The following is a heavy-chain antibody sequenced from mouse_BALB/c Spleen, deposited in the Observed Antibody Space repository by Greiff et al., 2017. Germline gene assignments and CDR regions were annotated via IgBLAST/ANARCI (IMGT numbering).Heavy chain of an antibody. CDR1: GFTFSSYA. D-gene: IGHD3-3*01. CDR3: ARAGGRDY. CDR2: ISSGGST. J-gene: IGHJ2*01. Sequence: DVMLVESGGGLVKPGGSLKLSCAASGFTFSSYAMSWVRQTPEKRLEWVASISSGGSTYYPDSVKGRFTISRDNARNILYLQMSSLRSEDTAMYYCARAGGRDYWGQGTTLTVSS. V-gene: IGHV5-6-5*01.